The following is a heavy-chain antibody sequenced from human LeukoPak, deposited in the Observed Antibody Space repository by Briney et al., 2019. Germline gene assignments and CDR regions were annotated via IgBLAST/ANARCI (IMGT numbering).Heavy chain of an antibody. Sequence: KPSETLSLTCTVSGGSISSSSYYWGWIRQPPGKGLEWIGSIYYSGSTYYNPSLKSRVTISVDTSKNQFSLKLSSVTAADTAVYYCARQSSTSSPVEPWIQLWPRAPPIGLYYYMDVWGKGTTVTVSS. CDR3: ARQSSTSSPVEPWIQLWPRAPPIGLYYYMDV. CDR2: IYYSGST. J-gene: IGHJ6*03. V-gene: IGHV4-39*01. D-gene: IGHD5-18*01. CDR1: GGSISSSSYY.